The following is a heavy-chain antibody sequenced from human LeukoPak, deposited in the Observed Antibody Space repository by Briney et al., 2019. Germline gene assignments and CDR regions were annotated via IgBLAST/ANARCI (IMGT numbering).Heavy chain of an antibody. Sequence: PGGSLRLSCAASGFTFSDYYMSWIRQAPGKGLEWVSYISSSGRTIYYADSAKGRFTISRDNAKNSLYLQMNSLRAEDTAVYYCARVSTYQYYYYMDVWGKGTTVTVSS. J-gene: IGHJ6*03. CDR3: ARVSTYQYYYYMDV. D-gene: IGHD2-2*01. CDR1: GFTFSDYY. V-gene: IGHV3-11*01. CDR2: ISSSGRTI.